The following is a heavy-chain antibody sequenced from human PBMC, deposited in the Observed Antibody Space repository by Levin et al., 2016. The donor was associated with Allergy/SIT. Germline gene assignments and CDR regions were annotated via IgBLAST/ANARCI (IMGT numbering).Heavy chain of an antibody. CDR2: ISSSSSTI. CDR1: GFTFSSYS. CDR3: ARDWAEGDSSLGFDY. J-gene: IGHJ4*02. D-gene: IGHD3-16*01. V-gene: IGHV3-48*01. Sequence: GESLKISCAASGFTFSSYSMNWVRQAPGKGLEWVSYISSSSSTIYYADSVKGRFTISRDNAKNSLYLQMNSLRAEDTALYYCARDWAEGDSSLGFDYWGQGTLVTVSS.